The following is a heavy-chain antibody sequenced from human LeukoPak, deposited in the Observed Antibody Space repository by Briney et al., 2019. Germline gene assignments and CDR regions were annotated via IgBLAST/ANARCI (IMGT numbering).Heavy chain of an antibody. CDR2: IYYSGST. V-gene: IGHV4-61*01. CDR1: GGSVSSGSYY. Sequence: SETLSLTCTVSGGSVSSGSYYWSWIRQPAGKGLEWIGYIYYSGSTNYNPSLKSRVTISVDTSKNQFSLKLSSVIAADTAVYYCARVGIAVAGTLDYWGQGTLVTVSS. CDR3: ARVGIAVAGTLDY. J-gene: IGHJ4*02. D-gene: IGHD6-19*01.